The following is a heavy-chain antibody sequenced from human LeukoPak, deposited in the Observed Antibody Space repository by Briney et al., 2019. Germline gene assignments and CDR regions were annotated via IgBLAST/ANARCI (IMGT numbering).Heavy chain of an antibody. V-gene: IGHV6-1*01. CDR2: AFYRSKWYN. D-gene: IGHD3-3*01. Sequence: SQTLSLTCAIPGDCVSSNRAAWNWIRLSPSRCLEWLGRAFYRSKWYNDYAVSVKSRIIITPDSSKNQFSLQLNSVTPEDTAVYYCARGFLEWSAFDYWGQGTLVTVSS. CDR3: ARGFLEWSAFDY. J-gene: IGHJ4*02. CDR1: GDCVSSNRAA.